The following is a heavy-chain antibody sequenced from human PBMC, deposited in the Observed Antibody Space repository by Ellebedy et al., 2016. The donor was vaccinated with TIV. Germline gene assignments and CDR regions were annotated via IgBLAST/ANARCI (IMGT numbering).Heavy chain of an antibody. CDR1: VYIFTTYA. J-gene: IGHJ4*02. V-gene: IGHV1-3*01. CDR3: ARGYSYEFDY. Sequence: AASVKVSCKTSVYIFTTYAMHWVRQAPGQRLEWMGWINLGIGDTKYSQNFQGRLTITSDASASTVYMELSSLRSGDTAVYFCARGYSYEFDYWGQGTLVTVSS. CDR2: INLGIGDT. D-gene: IGHD5-18*01.